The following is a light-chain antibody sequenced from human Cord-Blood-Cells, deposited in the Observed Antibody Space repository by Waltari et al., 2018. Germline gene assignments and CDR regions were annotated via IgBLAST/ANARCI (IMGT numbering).Light chain of an antibody. CDR1: QSISSY. CDR3: KQSYSTLT. Sequence: DIQMTQSPSPLSASVGDRVTITCPASQSISSYLNWYQQKPGKAPKLLIYAASSLQSGVPSRFSGSGSGADFTLSISSTQPEDFATYYCKQSYSTLTFGGGTMVEI. V-gene: IGKV1-39*01. J-gene: IGKJ4*01. CDR2: AAS.